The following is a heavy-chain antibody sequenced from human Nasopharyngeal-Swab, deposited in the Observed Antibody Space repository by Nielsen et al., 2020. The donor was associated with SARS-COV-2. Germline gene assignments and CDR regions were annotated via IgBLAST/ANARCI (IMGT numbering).Heavy chain of an antibody. Sequence: ASLKVSCKASGHTFTGYYMHWVRQAPGQGLEWMGWINPNSGGTNYAQKLQGRVSMTTDTSTSTAYMELRSLRSDDTAVYYCARDIEEWLVVPSLSFDYWGQGTLVTVSS. CDR2: INPNSGGT. D-gene: IGHD3-3*01. V-gene: IGHV1-2*02. J-gene: IGHJ4*02. CDR3: ARDIEEWLVVPSLSFDY. CDR1: GHTFTGYY.